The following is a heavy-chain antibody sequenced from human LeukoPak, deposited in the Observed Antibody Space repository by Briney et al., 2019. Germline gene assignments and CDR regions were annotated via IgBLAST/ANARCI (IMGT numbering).Heavy chain of an antibody. V-gene: IGHV1-18*01. J-gene: IGHJ4*02. Sequence: ASVKVSCKASGYTFTSYGISWVRQAPGQGLEWMGWISAYNGNTNYAQKLQGRVTMTTDTSTSTAYMKLRSLRSDDTAVYYCARDPYYDSSGYGDYWGQGTLVTVSS. CDR3: ARDPYYDSSGYGDY. CDR2: ISAYNGNT. CDR1: GYTFTSYG. D-gene: IGHD3-22*01.